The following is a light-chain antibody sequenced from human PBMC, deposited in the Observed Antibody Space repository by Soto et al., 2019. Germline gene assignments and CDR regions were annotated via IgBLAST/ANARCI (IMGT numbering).Light chain of an antibody. V-gene: IGLV2-14*01. CDR2: EVS. Sequence: QSALAQPASVSGSPGQSITISCTGTSSDVGGYNYVSWYQQHPGNAPKVMIYEVSHRPSGVSNRFSGSKSGNTAYLTISGLQPEDEADYYCSAYTARSTLVFGGGTKVTVL. CDR1: SSDVGGYNY. CDR3: SAYTARSTLV. J-gene: IGLJ3*02.